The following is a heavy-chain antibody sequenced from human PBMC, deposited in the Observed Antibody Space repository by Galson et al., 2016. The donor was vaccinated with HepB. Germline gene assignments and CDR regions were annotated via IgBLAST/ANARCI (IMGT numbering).Heavy chain of an antibody. CDR3: ATGTDFYYNNNWHDAFDI. Sequence: QSGAEVKKPGESLRISCQGSGYSFTTSWITWVRQMPGKGLEWMGKIDPSDSHTYYSPSFQGHVTISTDKSITTAYLQWSSLEASDTAMYYCATGTDFYYNNNWHDAFDIWGQGTMVTVSS. CDR1: GYSFTTSW. CDR2: IDPSDSHT. J-gene: IGHJ3*02. D-gene: IGHD3-10*01. V-gene: IGHV5-10-1*01.